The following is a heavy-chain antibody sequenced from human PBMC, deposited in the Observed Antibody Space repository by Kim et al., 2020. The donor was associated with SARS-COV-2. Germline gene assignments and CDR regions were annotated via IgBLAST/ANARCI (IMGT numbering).Heavy chain of an antibody. CDR3: ARGLQAIDY. CDR2: NP. D-gene: IGHD4-4*01. J-gene: IGHJ4*02. Sequence: NPNYAPKLQGRVTRTTDTSPSTAYMELRSLRSDDTAVYYCARGLQAIDYWGQGTLVTVSS. V-gene: IGHV1-18*01.